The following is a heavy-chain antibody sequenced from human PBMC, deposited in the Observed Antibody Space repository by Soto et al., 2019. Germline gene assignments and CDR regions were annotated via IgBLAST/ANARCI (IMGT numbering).Heavy chain of an antibody. D-gene: IGHD6-13*01. CDR1: GFTFSSYA. J-gene: IGHJ3*02. CDR3: ARDPLGYSSSWDDDFDI. CDR2: ISYDGSNK. Sequence: PRLSCAASGFTFSSYAMHWVRQAPGKGLEWAAVISYDGSNKYYADSVKGRFTISRDNSKNTLYLQMNSLRAEDTAVYYCARDPLGYSSSWDDDFDIWGQGTMVNVSS. V-gene: IGHV3-30-3*01.